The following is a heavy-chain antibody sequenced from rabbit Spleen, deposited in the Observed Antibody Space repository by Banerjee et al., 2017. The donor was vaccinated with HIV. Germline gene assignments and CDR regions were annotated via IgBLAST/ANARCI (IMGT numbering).Heavy chain of an antibody. V-gene: IGHV1S45*01. CDR3: ARDAGTSFSSYGMDL. D-gene: IGHD8-1*01. J-gene: IGHJ6*01. Sequence: QEQLVESGGGLVQPEGSLTLTCTASGFSFSSSYWICWVRQAPGKGLEWIACIDVGRRGTTYYANWVNGRFTITRSTSLNTVALQMTSLTAADTATYFCARDAGTSFSSYGMDLWGPGTLVTVS. CDR2: IDVGRRGTT. CDR1: GFSFSSSYW.